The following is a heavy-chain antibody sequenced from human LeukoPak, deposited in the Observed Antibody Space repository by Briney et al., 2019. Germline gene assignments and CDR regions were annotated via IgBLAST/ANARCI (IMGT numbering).Heavy chain of an antibody. J-gene: IGHJ4*02. CDR1: GGSISSGSHY. V-gene: IGHV4-31*03. D-gene: IGHD3-16*01. CDR3: AASSGVTLGRF. Sequence: SEALSLTCTVSGGSISSGSHYYQWIRQHPGKGLEWIGYIYYTGITSYNPSLKSRVTMSVDTSMNQVSLKVTSLTAADTAVYYCAASSGVTLGRFWGQGALVTVSS. CDR2: IYYTGIT.